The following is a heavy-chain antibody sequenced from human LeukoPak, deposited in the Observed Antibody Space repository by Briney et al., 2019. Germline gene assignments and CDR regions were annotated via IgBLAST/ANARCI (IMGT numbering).Heavy chain of an antibody. CDR3: ARSAAGTYY. CDR1: RFTLGSLS. D-gene: IGHD1-1*01. Sequence: PRGSLRPSCVVSRFTLGSLSTKWGSPAPGKGLEWVSSISSSSSYKYYTDSVKGRFTISRDNAKNSLYLQMNSLRAEDTAVYYCARSAAGTYYWGQGTLVTVSS. V-gene: IGHV3-21*01. CDR2: ISSSSSYK. J-gene: IGHJ4*02.